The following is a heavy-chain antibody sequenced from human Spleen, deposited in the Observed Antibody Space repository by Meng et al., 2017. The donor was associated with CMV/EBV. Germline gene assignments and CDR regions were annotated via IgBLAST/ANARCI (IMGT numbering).Heavy chain of an antibody. J-gene: IGHJ5*02. CDR1: GGSISSSSYY. CDR2: IYYSGST. D-gene: IGHD3-10*01. CDR3: ARGLYYASGSSS. Sequence: SETLSLTCTVSGGSISSSSYYWGWIRQPPGKGLEWIGSIYYSGSTYYNPSLKSRVTISVDTSKNQFSLKLSSVTAADTAVYYCARGLYYASGSSSWGQGTLVTVSS. V-gene: IGHV4-39*07.